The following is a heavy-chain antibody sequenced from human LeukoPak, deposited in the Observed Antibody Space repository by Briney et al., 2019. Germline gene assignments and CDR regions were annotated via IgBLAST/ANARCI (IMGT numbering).Heavy chain of an antibody. V-gene: IGHV3-11*04. Sequence: GGSLRLSCAASGFTFSDYYMSWIRQAPGKGLEWVSYISSSGSTTYSADSLKGRFTISRDNAKNSLYLQMNSLRSEDTAVYYCARDPYHYAPENWGQGTLVTVSS. D-gene: IGHD3-10*01. J-gene: IGHJ4*02. CDR2: ISSSGSTT. CDR1: GFTFSDYY. CDR3: ARDPYHYAPEN.